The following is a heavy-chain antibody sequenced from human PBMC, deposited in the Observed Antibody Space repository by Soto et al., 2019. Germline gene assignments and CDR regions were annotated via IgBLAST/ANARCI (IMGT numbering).Heavy chain of an antibody. V-gene: IGHV4-4*07. Sequence: PSETLSLTCTVSGASISGFYWSWIRKSAGKGLEWIGRIYATGTTDYNPPLKSRVMMSVDTSKKQFSLKLRSVTAADTAVYYCVRDGTKTLRDWFEPWGEGISVTVAS. CDR1: GASISGFY. CDR2: IYATGTT. CDR3: VRDGTKTLRDWFEP. J-gene: IGHJ5*02. D-gene: IGHD1-1*01.